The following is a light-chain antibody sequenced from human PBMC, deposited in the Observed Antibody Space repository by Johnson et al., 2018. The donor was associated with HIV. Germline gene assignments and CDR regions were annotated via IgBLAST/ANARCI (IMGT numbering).Light chain of an antibody. Sequence: QSVLTQPPSVSAAPGQKVTISCSGSTSNIGKSYVSWYQQLPGTAPKLLIYENNKRPSGIPDRFSGSKSGTSATLGITGLQTGDEAEYYCGTWDSSLSAGVFGTGTKVTVL. CDR1: TSNIGKSY. V-gene: IGLV1-51*02. CDR3: GTWDSSLSAGV. J-gene: IGLJ1*01. CDR2: ENN.